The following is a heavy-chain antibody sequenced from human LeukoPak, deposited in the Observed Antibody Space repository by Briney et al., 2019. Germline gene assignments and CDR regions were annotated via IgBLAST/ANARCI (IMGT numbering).Heavy chain of an antibody. D-gene: IGHD6-19*01. CDR3: ASNWQWPPRYV. CDR2: IYSGGST. CDR1: GFTVSSNY. Sequence: GGSLRLSCAASGFTVSSNYMSWVRQAPGKGLEWVPVIYSGGSTYYADSVKGRFTISRDNSKNTLYLQMNSLRAEDTAVYYCASNWQWPPRYVWGQGTTVTVSS. J-gene: IGHJ6*02. V-gene: IGHV3-66*01.